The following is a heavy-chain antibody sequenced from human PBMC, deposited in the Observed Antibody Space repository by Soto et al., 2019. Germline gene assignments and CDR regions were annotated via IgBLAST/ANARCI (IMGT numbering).Heavy chain of an antibody. Sequence: SVKVSFKASGGTFSSYAISWVRQAPGQGLEWMGGIIPIFGTANYAQKFQGRVTITADESTSTAYMELSSLRSEDTAVYYCASTSTHYYDSSGYYFPTPDYWGQGTLVTVSS. CDR3: ASTSTHYYDSSGYYFPTPDY. V-gene: IGHV1-69*13. D-gene: IGHD3-22*01. J-gene: IGHJ4*02. CDR2: IIPIFGTA. CDR1: GGTFSSYA.